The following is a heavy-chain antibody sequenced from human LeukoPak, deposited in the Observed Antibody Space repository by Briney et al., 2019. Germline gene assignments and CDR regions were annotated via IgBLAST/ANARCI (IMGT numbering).Heavy chain of an antibody. D-gene: IGHD3-3*01. CDR3: ARISSRITIFGVVFWFDP. V-gene: IGHV4-34*01. CDR1: GGSFSGYY. Sequence: SSETLSLTCAVYGGSFSGYYWSWIRQPPGKGLEWIGEINHSGSTNYHPSLKSRFTISVDTSKNQFSLKLSSVTAADTAVYYCARISSRITIFGVVFWFDPWGQGTLVTVSS. J-gene: IGHJ5*02. CDR2: INHSGST.